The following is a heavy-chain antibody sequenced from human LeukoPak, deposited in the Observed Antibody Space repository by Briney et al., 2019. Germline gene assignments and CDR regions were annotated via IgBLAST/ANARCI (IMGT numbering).Heavy chain of an antibody. D-gene: IGHD3-3*01. V-gene: IGHV4-59*01. Sequence: PSETLSLTCTVSGGSISSYYWSWIRQPPGKGLEWIGYIYYSGSTNYNPSLKSRVTISVDTSKNQFSLKLSSVTAADTAVYYCARYDFWKNFDYWGQGTLVSVSS. CDR1: GGSISSYY. J-gene: IGHJ4*02. CDR3: ARYDFWKNFDY. CDR2: IYYSGST.